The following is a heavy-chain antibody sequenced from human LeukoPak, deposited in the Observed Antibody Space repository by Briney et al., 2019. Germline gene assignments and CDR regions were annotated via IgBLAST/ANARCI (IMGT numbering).Heavy chain of an antibody. J-gene: IGHJ4*02. V-gene: IGHV4-34*01. CDR3: ARGPDGRDGYRLDY. CDR1: RGSFSGYY. D-gene: IGHD5-24*01. Sequence: PSETLSLTCAVYRGSFSGYYWNWIRQPPGKGLEWIGEINHSGSTNYNPSLKSRVTISVDTPKNQFSMKRSSVTAADTAVYYCARGPDGRDGYRLDYWGQGTLVTVSS. CDR2: INHSGST.